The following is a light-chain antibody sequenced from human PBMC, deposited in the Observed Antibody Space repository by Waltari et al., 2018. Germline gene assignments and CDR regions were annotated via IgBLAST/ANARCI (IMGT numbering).Light chain of an antibody. CDR1: SSDPGRTP. V-gene: IGLV1-47*01. J-gene: IGLJ3*02. Sequence: QSVLTQPPSASGTPGQRVTISCYGSSSDPGRTPVSWYQHPPGTAPKVLIYRNSQRPSGVPDRFSGSKSGTSASLAMSGLRSEDEADYYCAAWDSSLSAWVFGGGTKLTVL. CDR3: AAWDSSLSAWV. CDR2: RNS.